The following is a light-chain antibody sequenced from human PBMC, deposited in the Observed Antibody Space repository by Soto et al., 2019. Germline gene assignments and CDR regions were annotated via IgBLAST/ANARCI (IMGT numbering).Light chain of an antibody. CDR1: SGHSSYI. V-gene: IGLV4-60*03. CDR3: ETWDSNSVV. Sequence: QAVVTQSSSASASLGSSVKLACTLRSGHSSYIIAWHQQQPGKAPRYLMKLEGSGSYNKGSGVPDRFSGSSSGADRYLTISNLQSEDEADYYCETWDSNSVVFGGGNKLTVL. J-gene: IGLJ2*01. CDR2: LEGSGSY.